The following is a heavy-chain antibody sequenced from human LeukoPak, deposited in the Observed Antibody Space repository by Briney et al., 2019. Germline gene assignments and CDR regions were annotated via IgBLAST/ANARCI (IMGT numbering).Heavy chain of an antibody. V-gene: IGHV4-39*07. Sequence: SETLSLTCTVSGGSISSSSYYWGWIRQPPGKGLEWIGSIYYSGSTYYNPPLKSRVTISVDTSKNHFSLKLSSVTAADTAVYYCAKTIGYSCAGGRFDPWGQGTLVTVSS. CDR3: AKTIGYSCAGGRFDP. CDR2: IYYSGST. CDR1: GGSISSSSYY. D-gene: IGHD5-18*01. J-gene: IGHJ5*02.